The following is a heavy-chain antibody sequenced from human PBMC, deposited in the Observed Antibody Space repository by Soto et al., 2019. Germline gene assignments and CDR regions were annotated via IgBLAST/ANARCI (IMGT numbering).Heavy chain of an antibody. CDR2: INSDGSRT. D-gene: IGHD1-26*01. V-gene: IGHV3-74*01. J-gene: IGHJ5*02. Sequence: EVQLVESGGGLVQPGGSLRLSCAVSGFSFSSYWMHWVRQAPGKGLEWVSRINSDGSRTYYADSVKGRFTISRDNAKNSLYLQMNSLRAEDTAVYYCARVRVGRYNWFDPWGQGTLVTVSS. CDR3: ARVRVGRYNWFDP. CDR1: GFSFSSYW.